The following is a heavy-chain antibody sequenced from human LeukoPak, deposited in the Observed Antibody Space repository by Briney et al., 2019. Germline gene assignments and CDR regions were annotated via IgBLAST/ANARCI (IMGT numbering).Heavy chain of an antibody. CDR3: AILSPPDGYFDY. V-gene: IGHV3-30*03. CDR1: GFTFSSYG. D-gene: IGHD5-24*01. Sequence: GGSLRLSCAASGFTFSSYGMHWVRQAPGKGLEWVAVISYDGSNKYYADSVKGRFTTSRDNSKNTLYLQMNSLRAEDTAVYYCAILSPPDGYFDYWGQGTLVTVSS. CDR2: ISYDGSNK. J-gene: IGHJ4*02.